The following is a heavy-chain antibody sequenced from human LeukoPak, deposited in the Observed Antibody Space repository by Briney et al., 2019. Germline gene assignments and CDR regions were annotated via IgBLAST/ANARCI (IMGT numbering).Heavy chain of an antibody. CDR1: GFTLSSYD. Sequence: GGSLRLSCAASGFTLSSYDMHWVRQTTGKGLEWVSGINAGGPNYPDSVKGQFTISRENAKNSVYLQMNSLRAEDTAVYYCASLLGMIAPFDPWGQGTLVTVSS. CDR3: ASLLGMIAPFDP. V-gene: IGHV3-13*05. D-gene: IGHD3-22*01. CDR2: INAGGP. J-gene: IGHJ5*02.